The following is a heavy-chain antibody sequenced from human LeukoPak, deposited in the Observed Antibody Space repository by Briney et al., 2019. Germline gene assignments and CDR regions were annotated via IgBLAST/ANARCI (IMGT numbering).Heavy chain of an antibody. CDR1: GFTLSSYL. D-gene: IGHD6-19*01. CDR3: TRGGVAVAGTGDY. CDR2: INGDGSST. Sequence: GGSPRLSWATPGFTLSSYLKPLVRQAPKKGLVWVTRINGDGSSTNYADSVKGRFTISRDNAKNTLYLQMNSLRAEDTAVYYCTRGGVAVAGTGDYWGQGTLVTVSS. V-gene: IGHV3-74*01. J-gene: IGHJ4*02.